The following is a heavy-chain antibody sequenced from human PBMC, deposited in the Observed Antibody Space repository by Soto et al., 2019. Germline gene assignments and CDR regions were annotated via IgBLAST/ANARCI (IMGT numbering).Heavy chain of an antibody. CDR3: ARHHLLGTTDYGLDV. CDR2: INNDGSST. Sequence: GGSLRLSCAASGFTFSSFWMHWVRQAPGKGLVWVSRINNDGSSTAYADSVKGRFTISRDNAKSTLYLQVTSLRAEDTAGYYCARHHLLGTTDYGLDVWGQGTTVTVSS. J-gene: IGHJ6*02. CDR1: GFTFSSFW. D-gene: IGHD1-1*01. V-gene: IGHV3-74*01.